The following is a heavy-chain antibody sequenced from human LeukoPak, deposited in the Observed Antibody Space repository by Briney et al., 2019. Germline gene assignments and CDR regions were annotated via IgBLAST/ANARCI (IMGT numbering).Heavy chain of an antibody. CDR2: ISYDGSNK. V-gene: IGHV3-30*18. D-gene: IGHD2-2*01. CDR1: GFAFSSYG. Sequence: PGGSLRLSCSASGFAFSSYGMHWVRQTPDKGLEWVAVISYDGSNKYYADSVKGRFIMSRDNSNNTLSMQMNTLRPEDTAVYYCAKDLAEHGSSWDNKLDLWGQGTLVTVSS. CDR3: AKDLAEHGSSWDNKLDL. J-gene: IGHJ5*02.